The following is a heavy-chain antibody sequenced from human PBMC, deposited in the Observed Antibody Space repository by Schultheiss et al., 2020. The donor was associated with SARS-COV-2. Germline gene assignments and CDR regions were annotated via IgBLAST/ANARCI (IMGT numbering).Heavy chain of an antibody. Sequence: SQTLSLTCTVSGGSISSSSYYWGWIRQPPGKGLEWIGSIYYSGSTYYNPSLKSRVTISVDTSKNQFSLKLSSVTAADTAVNYCAGQAIGSSSSGGGYYYYGMDVGGRGTTVTVTS. J-gene: IGHJ6*02. CDR1: GGSISSSSYY. V-gene: IGHV4-39*01. CDR3: AGQAIGSSSSGGGYYYYGMDV. D-gene: IGHD6-6*01. CDR2: IYYSGST.